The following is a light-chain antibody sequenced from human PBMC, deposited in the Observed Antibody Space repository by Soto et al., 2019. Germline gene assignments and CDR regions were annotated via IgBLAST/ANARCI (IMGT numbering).Light chain of an antibody. V-gene: IGLV2-14*01. Sequence: QSALTQPASVSGSPGQSITISCTGTSSDVGGYHYVSWYQQYPGKAPKVMIYDVSNRPSGVSNRFSGSKSGTTASLTISGLQAEDEADYYCSSYTRNSTYVFGTGTKLTVL. CDR1: SSDVGGYHY. CDR2: DVS. J-gene: IGLJ1*01. CDR3: SSYTRNSTYV.